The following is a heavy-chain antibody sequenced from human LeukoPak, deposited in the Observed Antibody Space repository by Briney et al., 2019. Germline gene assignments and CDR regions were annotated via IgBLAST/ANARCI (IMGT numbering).Heavy chain of an antibody. CDR3: ASLGQVVVTPRNAVSA. V-gene: IGHV1-2*02. Sequence: ASVKVSCKASGYTFTGYYMHWVRQAPGQGLEWMGWINPNSGGTNYAQKFQGRVTMTRDTSISTAYMELSRLRSDDTAVYYCASLGQVVVTPRNAVSAWGQRTLVTVSS. D-gene: IGHD4-23*01. CDR1: GYTFTGYY. J-gene: IGHJ5*02. CDR2: INPNSGGT.